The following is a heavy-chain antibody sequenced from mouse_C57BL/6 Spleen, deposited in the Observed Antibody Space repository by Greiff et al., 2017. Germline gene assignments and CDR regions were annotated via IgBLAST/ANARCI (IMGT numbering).Heavy chain of an antibody. CDR2: IYWDDDK. V-gene: IGHV8-12*01. CDR1: GFSLSTSGMG. Sequence: QVTLKVCGPGILQSSQTLSLTCSFSGFSLSTSGMGVSWIRQPSGKGLEWLAHIYWDDDKRYNPSLKSRLTISKDTSRNQVFLKITIVDTADTATYYCARRALPSPYWYFDVWGTGTTVTVSS. J-gene: IGHJ1*03. D-gene: IGHD6-1*01. CDR3: ARRALPSPYWYFDV.